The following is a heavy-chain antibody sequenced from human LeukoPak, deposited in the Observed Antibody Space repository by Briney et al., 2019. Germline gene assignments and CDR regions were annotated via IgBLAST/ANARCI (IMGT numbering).Heavy chain of an antibody. CDR1: GYTFTSYD. D-gene: IGHD3-3*01. CDR2: MNPNSGNT. J-gene: IGHJ3*02. Sequence: ASVKVSCKASGYTFTSYDINWVRQATGQGLEWMGWMNPNSGNTGYAQKFQGRVTMTRNTSISTAYMELSSLGSEDTAVYYCASGAGSDFWSGYSNAFDIWGQGTMVTVSS. CDR3: ASGAGSDFWSGYSNAFDI. V-gene: IGHV1-8*01.